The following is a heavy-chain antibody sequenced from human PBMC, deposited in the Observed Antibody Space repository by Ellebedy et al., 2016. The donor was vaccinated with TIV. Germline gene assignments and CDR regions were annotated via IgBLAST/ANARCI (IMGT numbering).Heavy chain of an antibody. CDR1: GVTFSRYA. V-gene: IGHV1-69*13. J-gene: IGHJ5*02. CDR3: ARGEYRNWFDP. D-gene: IGHD3-10*01. CDR2: LIPMYGKT. Sequence: AASVKVSCKASGVTFSRYAVSWVRQAPGQGLEWTGTLIPMYGKTHYAQKLQGRVTIAADESTNTAFMELSSLKSEDTAIYYCARGEYRNWFDPWGQGTLVTVSS.